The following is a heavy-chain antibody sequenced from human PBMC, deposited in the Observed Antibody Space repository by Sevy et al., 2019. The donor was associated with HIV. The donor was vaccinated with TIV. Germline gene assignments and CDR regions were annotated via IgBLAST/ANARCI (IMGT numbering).Heavy chain of an antibody. D-gene: IGHD5-12*01. Sequence: ASVKVSCKASGYTFSDYYIHWVRQAPGQGLEWMGRINPKSGGTNYAQKFQGRVTMTRDTSISTVYMELNRLTSGATAIYYCARNTNSLYGCYDRPVADYWGQGTLVTVSS. CDR1: GYTFSDYY. CDR2: INPKSGGT. CDR3: ARNTNSLYGCYDRPVADY. V-gene: IGHV1-2*06. J-gene: IGHJ4*02.